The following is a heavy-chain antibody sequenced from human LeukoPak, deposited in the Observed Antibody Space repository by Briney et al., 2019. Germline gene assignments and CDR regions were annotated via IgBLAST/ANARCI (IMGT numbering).Heavy chain of an antibody. D-gene: IGHD1-26*01. J-gene: IGHJ4*02. CDR2: VKQDGSQT. CDR3: ARDIREWSGSYYPDY. V-gene: IGHV3-7*01. Sequence: GGSLRLSCAASGFTFSSYWMSWVRQAPGKGLEWVANVKQDGSQTYYVDSVKGRFTISRDNAQNSLYLQMNSLRAEDTAVYYCARDIREWSGSYYPDYWGQGTLVTVSS. CDR1: GFTFSSYW.